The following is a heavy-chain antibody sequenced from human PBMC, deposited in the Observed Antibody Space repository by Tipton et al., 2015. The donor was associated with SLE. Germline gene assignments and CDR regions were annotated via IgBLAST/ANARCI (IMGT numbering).Heavy chain of an antibody. V-gene: IGHV3-74*01. CDR1: GFTFSGYW. Sequence: SLRLSCAASGFTFSGYWMHWVRQAPGKGLVWVSRIYSDGSATSYADSVKGRFTISRDNAKNTLYLQMNSLRAEDTAVYYCARTGAYGDSLDYWGQGTLVTVSS. CDR3: ARTGAYGDSLDY. CDR2: IYSDGSAT. D-gene: IGHD4-17*01. J-gene: IGHJ4*02.